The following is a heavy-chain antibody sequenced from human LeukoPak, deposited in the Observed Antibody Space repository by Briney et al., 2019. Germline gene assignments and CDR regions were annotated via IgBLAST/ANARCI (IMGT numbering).Heavy chain of an antibody. CDR3: ARVLGIAAAGHDAFDI. Sequence: GGSLRLSCAASGFTVSSNYMSWVRQAPGKGLEWVAVIWYDGSNKYYADSVKGRFTISRDNSKNTLYLQMNSLRAEDTAVYYCARVLGIAAAGHDAFDIWGQGTMVTVSS. CDR1: GFTVSSNY. D-gene: IGHD6-13*01. V-gene: IGHV3-33*08. J-gene: IGHJ3*02. CDR2: IWYDGSNK.